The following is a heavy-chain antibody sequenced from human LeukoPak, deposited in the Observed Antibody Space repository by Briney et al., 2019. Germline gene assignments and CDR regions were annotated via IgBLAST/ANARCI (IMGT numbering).Heavy chain of an antibody. CDR1: GFTFSSYG. CDR3: AKDLPQNVVVPAAHMDV. CDR2: ISYDGSNK. D-gene: IGHD2-2*01. V-gene: IGHV3-30*18. Sequence: PGGSLRLSCAASGFTFSSYGMHWVRQAPGKGLEWVAVISYDGSNKYYADSVKGRFTISRDNSKNTLYLQMNSLRAEDTAVYYCAKDLPQNVVVPAAHMDVWGQGTTVTVSS. J-gene: IGHJ6*02.